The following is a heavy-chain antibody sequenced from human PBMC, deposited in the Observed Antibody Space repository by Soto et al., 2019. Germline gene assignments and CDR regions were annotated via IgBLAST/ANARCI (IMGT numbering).Heavy chain of an antibody. CDR2: INPNSGGT. Sequence: ASVKVSWKASGYTFTGYYMHWVRQAPGQGLEWMGWINPNSGGTNYAQKFQGRVTMTRDTSISTAYMELSRLRSDDTAVYYCARDRRPDYYDSSGYGNWFDPRGQGTLVTVSS. CDR1: GYTFTGYY. J-gene: IGHJ5*02. D-gene: IGHD3-22*01. V-gene: IGHV1-2*02. CDR3: ARDRRPDYYDSSGYGNWFDP.